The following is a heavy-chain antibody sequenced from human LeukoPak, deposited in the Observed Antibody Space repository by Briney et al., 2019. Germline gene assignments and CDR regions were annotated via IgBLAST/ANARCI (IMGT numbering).Heavy chain of an antibody. CDR2: IKSDGSST. J-gene: IGHJ3*02. Sequence: PGGSLRLSCAASGFTFSSYSMHWVRQAPGKGLVWVSTIKSDGSSTNYADSVKGRLTISRDSARNTLYLQMNSLRTEDTAVYYGATGNGHACGIWGQGTMVTVSA. CDR1: GFTFSSYS. V-gene: IGHV3-74*01. CDR3: ATGNGHACGI. D-gene: IGHD2-8*01.